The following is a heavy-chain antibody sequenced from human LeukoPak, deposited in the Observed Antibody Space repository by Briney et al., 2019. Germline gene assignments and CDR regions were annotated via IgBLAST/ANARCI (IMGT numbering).Heavy chain of an antibody. V-gene: IGHV4-61*01. CDR2: IYLSVRT. J-gene: IGHJ4*02. CDR1: GDSPISGSCY. D-gene: IGHD3-10*01. CDR3: AGDRLRGVIIEPFEY. Sequence: SETLSLTCTVSGDSPISGSCYWSWIRQPPGRGVEWFVNIYLSVRTNYNPSLRSRVTIALDPSKNQISLKLSSVTEADTAVYYSAGDRLRGVIIEPFEYWGQGTLVTVSS.